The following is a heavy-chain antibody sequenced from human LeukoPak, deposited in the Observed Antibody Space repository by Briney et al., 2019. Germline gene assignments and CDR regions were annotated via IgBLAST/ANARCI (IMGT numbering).Heavy chain of an antibody. CDR1: GFSLNTSGVG. Sequence: SGPTLVNPTQTLTLTCTFSGFSLNTSGVGVGWIRQPPGKALEWPALIYWDDDKRYSPSLKTRLTITKDTSKNQVVLTMTNMDPVDTATYYCAHSRRWLHNPLMGDFDYWGQGTLVTVSS. CDR2: IYWDDDK. V-gene: IGHV2-5*02. J-gene: IGHJ4*02. CDR3: AHSRRWLHNPLMGDFDY. D-gene: IGHD5-24*01.